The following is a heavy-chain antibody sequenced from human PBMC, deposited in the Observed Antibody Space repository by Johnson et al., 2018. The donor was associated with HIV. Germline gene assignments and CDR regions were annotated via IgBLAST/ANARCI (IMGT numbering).Heavy chain of an antibody. D-gene: IGHD4-17*01. V-gene: IGHV3-9*01. CDR3: AKDRRSHYCDYESGAFDI. CDR1: GFTFDDYA. J-gene: IGHJ3*02. CDR2: ISWNSGSI. Sequence: VQLVESGGGLVQPGRSLRLSCAASGFTFDDYAMHWVRQAPGKGLEWVSGISWNSGSIGYADSVKGRFTISRDNAKNSLYLQMNSLRAEDTALYYCAKDRRSHYCDYESGAFDIWCQGTMVTVSS.